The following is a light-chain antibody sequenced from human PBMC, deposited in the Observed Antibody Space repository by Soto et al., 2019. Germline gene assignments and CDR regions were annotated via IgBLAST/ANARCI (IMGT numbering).Light chain of an antibody. CDR3: QQYNNWPLT. V-gene: IGKV3D-15*01. Sequence: EVVMTHSPATLSVSPGERATLSCRASQTVRDNLGWYQQKPGQPPRLLIYGATTRATGIPARFSGSGSGTEFTLTISSXQSEDFAVYYCQQYNNWPLTFGGGTKVDIK. CDR2: GAT. J-gene: IGKJ4*01. CDR1: QTVRDN.